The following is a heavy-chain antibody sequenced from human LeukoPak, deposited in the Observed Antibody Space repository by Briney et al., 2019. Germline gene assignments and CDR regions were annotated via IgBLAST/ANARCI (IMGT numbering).Heavy chain of an antibody. CDR1: GFTFSSYA. CDR2: ISYDGSNK. D-gene: IGHD2-2*01. CDR3: ARDFCSSTSCYDTYNWFDP. J-gene: IGHJ5*02. V-gene: IGHV3-30-3*01. Sequence: GGSLRLSCAASGFTFSSYAMHWVRQAPGKGLEWVAVISYDGSNKYYADSVKGQFTISRDNSKNTLYLQMNSLRAEDTAVYYCARDFCSSTSCYDTYNWFDPWGRGTLVTVSS.